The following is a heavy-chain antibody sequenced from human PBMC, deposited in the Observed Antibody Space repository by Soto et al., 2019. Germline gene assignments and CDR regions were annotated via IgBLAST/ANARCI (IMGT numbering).Heavy chain of an antibody. CDR2: IIPILGIA. CDR3: ATRGDGGSLDAFDI. D-gene: IGHD3-16*01. V-gene: IGHV1-69*02. Sequence: QVQLVQSGAEVKKPGSSVKVSCKASGGTFSSYTISWVRQAPGQGLEWMGRIIPILGIANYAQKFQGRVTITADKSTSTAYMELSSLRSEDTAVYYCATRGDGGSLDAFDIWGQGTMVTVSS. J-gene: IGHJ3*02. CDR1: GGTFSSYT.